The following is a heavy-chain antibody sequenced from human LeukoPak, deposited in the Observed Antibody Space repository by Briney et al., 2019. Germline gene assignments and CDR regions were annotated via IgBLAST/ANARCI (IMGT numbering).Heavy chain of an antibody. Sequence: SETLSLTCTVSGGSISSYYWSWIRQPAGKGLEWIGRIYTSGSTNYNPSLKSRVTMSVDTSKNQFSLKLRSVTAADTALYYCARGDYGDPLAALEAYFVYWGQGTLVTVSS. CDR2: IYTSGST. V-gene: IGHV4-4*07. CDR3: ARGDYGDPLAALEAYFVY. D-gene: IGHD4-17*01. CDR1: GGSISSYY. J-gene: IGHJ4*02.